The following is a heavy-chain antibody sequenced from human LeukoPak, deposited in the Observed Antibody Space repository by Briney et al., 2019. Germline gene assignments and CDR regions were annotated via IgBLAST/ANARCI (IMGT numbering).Heavy chain of an antibody. CDR2: IYYSGST. J-gene: IGHJ4*02. CDR1: GGSISSYY. CDR3: ARELRRDAY. D-gene: IGHD4-17*01. Sequence: SETLSFTCTVSGGSISSYYWSWIRQPPGKGREWIGYIYYSGSTNYNPSLKSRVTISVDTSKNQFSLKLNSVTAADTAVYYCARELRRDAYWGQGALVTVSS. V-gene: IGHV4-59*01.